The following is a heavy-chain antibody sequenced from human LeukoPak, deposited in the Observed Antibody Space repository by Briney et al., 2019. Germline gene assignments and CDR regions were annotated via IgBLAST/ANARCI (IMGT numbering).Heavy chain of an antibody. J-gene: IGHJ4*02. CDR2: ISYDGSNK. V-gene: IGHV3-30*03. CDR1: GFTFSSYG. Sequence: GRSLTLSCAASGFTFSSYGMHWVRQAPGKGLEWVSFISYDGSNKYYADSVKGRFTISRDNAKNSLYLQMNSLRADDTAVYYCARCIAAAGQIIDYWGQGTLVTVSS. CDR3: ARCIAAAGQIIDY. D-gene: IGHD6-13*01.